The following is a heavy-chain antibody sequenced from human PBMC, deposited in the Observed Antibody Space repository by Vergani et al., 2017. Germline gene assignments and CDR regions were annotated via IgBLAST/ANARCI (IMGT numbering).Heavy chain of an antibody. Sequence: VQLVESGGGLVKPGGSLRLSCAASGFTFSSYGMSWVRQAPGKGLEWVSAISGSGGSTYYADSVKGRFTISRDNSKNTLYLQMNSLRAEDTAVYYCAKVRGYSAIQLWSSDFDYWGQGTLVTVSS. CDR3: AKVRGYSAIQLWSSDFDY. V-gene: IGHV3-23*04. D-gene: IGHD5-18*01. J-gene: IGHJ4*02. CDR2: ISGSGGST. CDR1: GFTFSSYG.